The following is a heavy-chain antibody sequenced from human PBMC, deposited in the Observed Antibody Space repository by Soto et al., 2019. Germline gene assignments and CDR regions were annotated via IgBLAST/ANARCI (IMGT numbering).Heavy chain of an antibody. CDR3: ARLKGQQPGDFDY. CDR1: GGSISSYY. D-gene: IGHD6-13*01. Sequence: QVQLQESGPGLVKPSETLSLTCTVSGGSISSYYWSWIRQPPGKGLEWIGYIYYSGSTNYNPSLKSRVTISVDTSKNQFSLKLSSVTAADTAVYYCARLKGQQPGDFDYWGQGTLVTVSS. V-gene: IGHV4-59*08. J-gene: IGHJ4*02. CDR2: IYYSGST.